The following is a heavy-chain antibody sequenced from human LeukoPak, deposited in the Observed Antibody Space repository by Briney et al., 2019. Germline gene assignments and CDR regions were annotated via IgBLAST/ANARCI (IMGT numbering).Heavy chain of an antibody. J-gene: IGHJ5*02. V-gene: IGHV3-30-3*01. D-gene: IGHD4-11*01. CDR1: GFTFSSYA. CDR2: ISFDGSSK. Sequence: GGSLSLSCAASGFTFSSYAMHWVRQAPGKGLEWVAFISFDGSSKFYADSVKGRYTITRDNSKNTLYLQMNSLRAEDTAVYYCARDVTTTGYNRFDPWGQGTLVTVSS. CDR3: ARDVTTTGYNRFDP.